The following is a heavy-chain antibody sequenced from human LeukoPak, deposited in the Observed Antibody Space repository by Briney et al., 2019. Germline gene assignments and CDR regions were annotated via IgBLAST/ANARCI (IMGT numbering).Heavy chain of an antibody. D-gene: IGHD4-17*01. Sequence: PSKTLSLTCAVYGGSFSGYYWSWIRQPPGKGLEWIGEINHSGSTNYNPSLKSRVTISVDTSKNQFSLKLSSVTAADTAVYYCARVEDGDYSLSWFDPWGQGTLVTVPS. CDR1: GGSFSGYY. J-gene: IGHJ5*02. CDR3: ARVEDGDYSLSWFDP. CDR2: INHSGST. V-gene: IGHV4-34*01.